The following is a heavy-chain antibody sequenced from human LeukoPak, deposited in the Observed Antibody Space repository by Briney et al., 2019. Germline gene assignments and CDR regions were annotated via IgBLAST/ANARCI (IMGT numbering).Heavy chain of an antibody. CDR3: ARVITIFGVVITGWFDP. V-gene: IGHV1-8*01. Sequence: ASVKVSCKASGYTFTSYDINWLRQATGQGLEWMGWMNPNSGNTGYAQKFQGRVTMTRNTSISTAYMELSSLRSEDTAVYYCARVITIFGVVITGWFDPWGQGTLVTVSS. CDR2: MNPNSGNT. D-gene: IGHD3-3*01. CDR1: GYTFTSYD. J-gene: IGHJ5*02.